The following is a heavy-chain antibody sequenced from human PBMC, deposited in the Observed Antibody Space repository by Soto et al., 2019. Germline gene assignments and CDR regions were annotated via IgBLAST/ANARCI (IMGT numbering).Heavy chain of an antibody. Sequence: ASVKVSCKASGYTFTSYTIHWVRQAPGQRPEWMGWINAGNGKTKYSPRIQDRVNITRDTSASTVYMELSSLKSEDTAIYYCARDNAPNKYHSTWSYDYWGQASLVTVSS. CDR1: GYTFTSYT. CDR3: ARDNAPNKYHSTWSYDY. CDR2: INAGNGKT. J-gene: IGHJ4*02. V-gene: IGHV1-3*01. D-gene: IGHD6-13*01.